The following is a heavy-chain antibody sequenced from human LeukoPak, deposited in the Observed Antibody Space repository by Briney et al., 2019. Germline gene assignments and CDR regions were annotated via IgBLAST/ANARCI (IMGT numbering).Heavy chain of an antibody. J-gene: IGHJ6*03. CDR1: GYTFASYD. CDR3: ARSGYSSGWYSYYYYYMDV. V-gene: IGHV1-8*01. Sequence: ASVKVSCKASGYTFASYDINWVRQATGQGLEWMGWMNPTSGNTGYAQKFQGRVTMTRNTSISTAYMELSSLRSEDTAVYYCARSGYSSGWYSYYYYYMDVWGKGTTVTVSS. D-gene: IGHD6-19*01. CDR2: MNPTSGNT.